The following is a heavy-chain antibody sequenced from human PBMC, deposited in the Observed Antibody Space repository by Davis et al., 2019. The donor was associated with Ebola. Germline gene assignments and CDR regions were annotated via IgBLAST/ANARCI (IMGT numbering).Heavy chain of an antibody. CDR3: AKLNYLDSSSGRNWFDP. D-gene: IGHD3-3*01. Sequence: PGGSLRLSCSVSGGSISSFYWTWLRQSAGKGLEWIGRIYTHGSTNYNPSLKSRVSMSIDTSKKQFFLNLTSVTAADTAVYYCAKLNYLDSSSGRNWFDPWGQGTLVTVSS. CDR2: IYTHGST. V-gene: IGHV4-4*07. J-gene: IGHJ5*02. CDR1: GGSISSFY.